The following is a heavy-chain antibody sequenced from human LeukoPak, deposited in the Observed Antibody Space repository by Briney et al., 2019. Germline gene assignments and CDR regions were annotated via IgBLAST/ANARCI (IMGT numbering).Heavy chain of an antibody. CDR2: ISDGGDDT. J-gene: IGHJ4*02. Sequence: GKFLRLSCEASGFTFSDHAMSWVRQAPGKGLEWVSSISDGGDDTYYVDSVKGRFTISRDNLRNRLYLQMDDLRAEDTALYFCVKDGAQPGYYFDLWGQGILVTVSS. CDR3: VKDGAQPGYYFDL. D-gene: IGHD1-26*01. V-gene: IGHV3-23*01. CDR1: GFTFSDHA.